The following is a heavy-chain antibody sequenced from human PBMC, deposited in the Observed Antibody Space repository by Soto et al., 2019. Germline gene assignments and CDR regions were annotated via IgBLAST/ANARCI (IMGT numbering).Heavy chain of an antibody. J-gene: IGHJ6*02. Sequence: QPGGSLRLSCAASGFSFSGSAMHWVRQASGKGLEWVGRIRSKPNSYATSYAASVKGRFTISRDDSKNTAYLQMNSLKTEDTAVYYCTRTTAQFQLLSPPVWGQGTTVTVSS. CDR1: GFSFSGSA. CDR3: TRTTAQFQLLSPPV. CDR2: IRSKPNSYAT. V-gene: IGHV3-73*01. D-gene: IGHD2-2*01.